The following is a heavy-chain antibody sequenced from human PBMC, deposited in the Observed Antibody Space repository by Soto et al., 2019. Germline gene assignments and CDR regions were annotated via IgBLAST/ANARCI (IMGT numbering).Heavy chain of an antibody. CDR1: GFTFSSHD. V-gene: IGHV3-13*01. CDR3: ARDCRKSSWFIPYGMDV. Sequence: GGSLRLSCAASGFTFSSHDLHWVRQSAEKGLEWVAAIGTAANTFYADSVKGRFTISGDNAKNSLYLQMNSLRAEDTALYYCARDCRKSSWFIPYGMDVWGQGTTVTVSS. CDR2: IGTAANT. D-gene: IGHD6-13*01. J-gene: IGHJ6*02.